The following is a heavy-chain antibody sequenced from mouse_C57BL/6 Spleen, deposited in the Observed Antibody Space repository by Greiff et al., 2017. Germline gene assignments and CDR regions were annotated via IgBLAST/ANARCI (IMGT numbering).Heavy chain of an antibody. CDR1: GYTFTSYW. J-gene: IGHJ2*01. CDR2: IDPSDSYT. CDR3: AKQTGTGFDY. D-gene: IGHD3-3*01. Sequence: QVQLQQPGAELVMPGASVKLSCKASGYTFTSYWMHWVKQRPGQGLEWIGEIDPSDSYTNYNQKFKGKSTLTVDKSSSTAYMQLSSLTSEDSAVYYSAKQTGTGFDYWGQGTTLTVAS. V-gene: IGHV1-69*01.